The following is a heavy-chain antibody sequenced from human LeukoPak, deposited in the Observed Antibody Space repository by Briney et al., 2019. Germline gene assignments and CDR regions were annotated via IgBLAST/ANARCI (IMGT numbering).Heavy chain of an antibody. CDR2: IYYSGST. D-gene: IGHD6-13*01. Sequence: PSQTLSLTCAVSGGSISSGGYSWSWIRQPPGKGLEWIGYIYYSGSTYYNPSLKSRVTISVDTSKNQFSLKLSSVTAADTAVYYCARAEGQQLVIFDYWGQGTLVTVSS. CDR3: ARAEGQQLVIFDY. J-gene: IGHJ4*02. V-gene: IGHV4-31*11. CDR1: GGSISSGGYS.